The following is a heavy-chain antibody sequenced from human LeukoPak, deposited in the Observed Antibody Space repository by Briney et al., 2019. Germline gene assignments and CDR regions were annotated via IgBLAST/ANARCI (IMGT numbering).Heavy chain of an antibody. CDR1: GFTFSSYS. Sequence: GGSLRLSCAASGFTFSSYSMNWVRQAPGKGLEWVSSISSSSSYIHYADSVKGRFTISRDNAKNSLYLQMNSLRAEDTAVYYCATIVWGGDSSGYFRWYYFDYWGQGTLVTVSS. V-gene: IGHV3-21*01. J-gene: IGHJ4*02. CDR3: ATIVWGGDSSGYFRWYYFDY. CDR2: ISSSSSYI. D-gene: IGHD3-22*01.